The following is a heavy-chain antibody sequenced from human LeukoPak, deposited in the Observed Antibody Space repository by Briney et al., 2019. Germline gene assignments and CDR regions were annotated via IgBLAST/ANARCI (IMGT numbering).Heavy chain of an antibody. CDR2: ISGSGGST. Sequence: PGGSLRLSCAASGFTFSSYGMSWVRQAPGKGLEWVSAISGSGGSTYYADSVKGRFTISRDNSKNTLYLQMNSLRAEDTAVYYCAKDSKHYYGSGSYMAFDYWGQGTLVTVSS. CDR3: AKDSKHYYGSGSYMAFDY. V-gene: IGHV3-23*01. D-gene: IGHD3-10*01. CDR1: GFTFSSYG. J-gene: IGHJ4*02.